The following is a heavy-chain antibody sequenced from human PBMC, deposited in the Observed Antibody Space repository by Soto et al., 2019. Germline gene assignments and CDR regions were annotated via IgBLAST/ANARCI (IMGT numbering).Heavy chain of an antibody. CDR3: TTDSYSTIIIVRIHY. Sequence: PGGSLRLSCAASGFTFTNAWINWVRQAPGKGLEWVGRIKSKTDGGTTDYAEPVKGRFAISRDDSNNMVYLQMNSLKIEDTAVYYCTTDSYSTIIIVRIHYWGHATLVTVSS. CDR2: IKSKTDGGTT. CDR1: GFTFTNAW. D-gene: IGHD3-22*01. J-gene: IGHJ4*01. V-gene: IGHV3-15*07.